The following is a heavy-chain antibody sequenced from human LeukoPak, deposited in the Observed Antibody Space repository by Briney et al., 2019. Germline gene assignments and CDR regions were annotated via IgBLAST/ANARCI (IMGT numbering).Heavy chain of an antibody. Sequence: GGSLRLSCAASGFTFSSYSMNWVRQAPGKGLEWVSSISSSSTYIYYADSMKGRFTISRDNAKNSLYLQMNSLRAEDTAVYYCATDYGGNSGAFDIWGQGTVVTVSS. J-gene: IGHJ3*02. D-gene: IGHD4-23*01. V-gene: IGHV3-21*01. CDR2: ISSSSTYI. CDR1: GFTFSSYS. CDR3: ATDYGGNSGAFDI.